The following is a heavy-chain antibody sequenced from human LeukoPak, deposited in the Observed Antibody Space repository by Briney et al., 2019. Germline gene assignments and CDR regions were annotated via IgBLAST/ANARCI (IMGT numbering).Heavy chain of an antibody. CDR1: GFTFRSYG. J-gene: IGHJ4*02. CDR3: ASPDAGGDSTGRPFDC. Sequence: GRSLRLSCAASGFTFRSYGMHWVRQAPGKGLEWVAVISYDGSDKYYADSVKGRFTISRDNSKNTLFLEMNSLRAEDTAVYYCASPDAGGDSTGRPFDCWGQGTLVTVSS. V-gene: IGHV3-30*03. D-gene: IGHD6-19*01. CDR2: ISYDGSDK.